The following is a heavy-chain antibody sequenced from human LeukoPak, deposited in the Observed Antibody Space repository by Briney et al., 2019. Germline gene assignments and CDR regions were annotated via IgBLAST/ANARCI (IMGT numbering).Heavy chain of an antibody. D-gene: IGHD1-26*01. J-gene: IGHJ4*02. CDR1: GYTFTSYG. Sequence: ASVKVSCKASGYTFTSYGISWVRQAPGQGLEWMGIINPSGGSTSYAQKFQGRVTMTRDTSTSTVYMELSSLRSEDTAVYYCARDQEGAFDYWGQGTLVTVSS. CDR3: ARDQEGAFDY. CDR2: INPSGGST. V-gene: IGHV1-46*01.